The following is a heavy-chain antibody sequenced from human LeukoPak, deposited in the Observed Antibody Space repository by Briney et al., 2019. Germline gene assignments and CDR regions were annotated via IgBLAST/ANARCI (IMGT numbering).Heavy chain of an antibody. J-gene: IGHJ4*02. CDR3: ARGNYGSGSYYVVDFDS. V-gene: IGHV4-59*11. CDR1: GGSISSHY. Sequence: SETLSLTCTVSGGSISSHYWSWIRQPPGKGLEWIGYFYYSGNTDYNPSLKSRLSISVDTSKNQFSLRLTSVTAADTAVYYCARGNYGSGSYYVVDFDSWGQGTLVTVSS. D-gene: IGHD3-10*01. CDR2: FYYSGNT.